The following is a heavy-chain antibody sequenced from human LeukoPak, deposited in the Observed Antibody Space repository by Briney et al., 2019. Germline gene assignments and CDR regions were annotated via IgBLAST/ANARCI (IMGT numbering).Heavy chain of an antibody. V-gene: IGHV3-30*07. CDR2: ISYDGSNK. CDR3: GLVYGSGIYRDKYYLDY. J-gene: IGHJ4*02. Sequence: GRSLRLSCAASGFTFSSYAMHWVRQAPGKGLEWVAVISYDGSNKYYADSVKGRFTISRDNSKNTLYLQMNSLRAEDTAVYYCGLVYGSGIYRDKYYLDYWGQGTLVTVSS. D-gene: IGHD3-10*01. CDR1: GFTFSSYA.